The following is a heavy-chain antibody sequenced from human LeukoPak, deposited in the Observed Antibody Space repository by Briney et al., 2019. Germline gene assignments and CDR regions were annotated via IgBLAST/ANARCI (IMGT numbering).Heavy chain of an antibody. J-gene: IGHJ6*02. Sequence: SETLSLTCAVYGGSFSGYYWSWIRQPPGKGLEWIGEINHSGSTNYNPSLKSRVTISVDTSKNQFSLKLSSVTAADTAVYYCARDVLVGRWQWLAGTSGYYYYGMDVWGQGTTVTVSS. CDR3: ARDVLVGRWQWLAGTSGYYYYGMDV. D-gene: IGHD6-19*01. V-gene: IGHV4-34*01. CDR1: GGSFSGYY. CDR2: INHSGST.